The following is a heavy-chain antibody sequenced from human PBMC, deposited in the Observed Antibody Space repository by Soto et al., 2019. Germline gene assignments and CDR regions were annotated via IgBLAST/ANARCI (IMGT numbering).Heavy chain of an antibody. J-gene: IGHJ6*03. CDR2: ISSSSSYI. CDR1: GFTFSSYS. Sequence: GGSLRLSCAASGFTFSSYSMNWVRQAPGKGLEWVSSISSSSSYIYYADSVKGRFTISRDNAKNSLYLQMNSLRAEDTAVYYCARGRCISSWGLYYYYMDGWGKGITVNVFS. V-gene: IGHV3-21*01. D-gene: IGHD6-6*01. CDR3: ARGRCISSWGLYYYYMDG.